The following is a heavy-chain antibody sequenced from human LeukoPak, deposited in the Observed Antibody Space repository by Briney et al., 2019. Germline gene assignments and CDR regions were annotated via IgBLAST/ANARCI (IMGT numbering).Heavy chain of an antibody. D-gene: IGHD4-23*01. CDR1: GGSISSSSYY. CDR3: ARDELRWYYYGMDV. J-gene: IGHJ6*02. CDR2: IYYSGST. Sequence: SETLSLTCTVSGGSISSSSYYWGWIRQPPGKGLEWIGSIYYSGSTYYNPSLKSRVTISVDTSKNQFSLKLSSVTAADTAVYYCARDELRWYYYGMDVWGQGTTVTVSS. V-gene: IGHV4-39*07.